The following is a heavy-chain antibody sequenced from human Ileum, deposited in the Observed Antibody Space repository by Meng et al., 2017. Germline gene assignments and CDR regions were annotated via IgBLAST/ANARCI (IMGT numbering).Heavy chain of an antibody. CDR2: IYYSGST. V-gene: IGHV4-61*01. D-gene: IGHD1-26*01. CDR3: AGDKWELFIDY. CDR1: GGSVSSGSYY. J-gene: IGHJ4*02. Sequence: GSLRLSCTVSGGSVSSGSYYWSWIRQPPGKGLEWIGYIYYSGSTNYNPSLKSRVTISVDTSKNQFSLKLSSVTAADTAVYYCAGDKWELFIDYWGQGTLVTVSS.